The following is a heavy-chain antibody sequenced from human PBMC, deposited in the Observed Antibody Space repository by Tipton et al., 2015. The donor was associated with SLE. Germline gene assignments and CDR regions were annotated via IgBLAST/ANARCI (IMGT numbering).Heavy chain of an antibody. CDR2: ISGSGGST. CDR1: GFTFSSYG. J-gene: IGHJ6*02. Sequence: SLRLSCAASGFTFSSYGMSWVRQAPGKGLEWVSAISGSGGSTYYADSVKGRFTISRDNSKNTLYLQMNSLRAEDTAVYYCARGHTRPGYYYYGMDVWGQGTTVTVSS. D-gene: IGHD5-18*01. V-gene: IGHV3-23*01. CDR3: ARGHTRPGYYYYGMDV.